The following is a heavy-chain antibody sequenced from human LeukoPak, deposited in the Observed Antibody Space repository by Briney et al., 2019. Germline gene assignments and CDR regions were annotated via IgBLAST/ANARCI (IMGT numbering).Heavy chain of an antibody. V-gene: IGHV3-21*01. CDR3: ARDHRGYYDSSGYYYVSWFDP. J-gene: IGHJ5*02. Sequence: GGSLRLSCAASGFTFSSYSMNWVRQAPGKGLEWVPSISSSSSYIYYADSVKGRFTISRDNAKNSLYLQMNSLRAEDTAVYYCARDHRGYYDSSGYYYVSWFDPWGQGTLVTVSS. D-gene: IGHD3-22*01. CDR1: GFTFSSYS. CDR2: ISSSSSYI.